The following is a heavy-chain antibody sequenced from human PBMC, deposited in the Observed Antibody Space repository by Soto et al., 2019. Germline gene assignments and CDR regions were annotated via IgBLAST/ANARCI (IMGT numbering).Heavy chain of an antibody. D-gene: IGHD4-17*01. J-gene: IGHJ4*02. CDR1: GYTFTGYY. Sequence: SCKASGYTFTGYYMHWVRQAPGQGLEWIGYIYYSGSTNYNPSLKSRVTISVDTSKNQFSLKLSSVTAADTAVYYCARHGGDYANDYWGQGTLVTVSS. V-gene: IGHV4-59*08. CDR2: IYYSGST. CDR3: ARHGGDYANDY.